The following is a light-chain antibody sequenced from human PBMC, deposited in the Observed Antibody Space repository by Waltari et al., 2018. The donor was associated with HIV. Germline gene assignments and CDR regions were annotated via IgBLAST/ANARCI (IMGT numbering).Light chain of an antibody. V-gene: IGLV1-47*01. J-gene: IGLJ1*01. Sequence: QSALTQPPSTSGTPGQRVTMSCSGSSSNVGRANVYWYQQIPGTAPKLLIYNDYQWPSGVPDRFSGSKSGTSASLAISGLRSEDEADYYCAAWDNILSGYVFGTGTKVTVL. CDR1: SSNVGRAN. CDR2: NDY. CDR3: AAWDNILSGYV.